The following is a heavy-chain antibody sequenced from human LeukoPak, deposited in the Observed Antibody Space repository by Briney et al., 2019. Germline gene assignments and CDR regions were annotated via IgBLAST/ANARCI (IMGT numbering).Heavy chain of an antibody. V-gene: IGHV4-34*01. D-gene: IGHD1-26*01. CDR3: ARGGGKYGFPDY. J-gene: IGHJ4*02. Sequence: SSETLSLICAVYGGSFSGYFWSWIRQPPGKGLEWIGEINHGGSTNYNPSLKSRVTIAVDTSKNQFSLKLNSVTAADTAVYYCARGGGKYGFPDYWGQGALVTVSS. CDR1: GGSFSGYF. CDR2: INHGGST.